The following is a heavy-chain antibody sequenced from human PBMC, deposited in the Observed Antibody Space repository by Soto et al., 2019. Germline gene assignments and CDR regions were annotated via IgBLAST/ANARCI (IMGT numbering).Heavy chain of an antibody. CDR3: ARGGSHYDFWSGYYGYYYYYGMDV. CDR1: GGSFSGYY. J-gene: IGHJ6*02. Sequence: SETLSLTCAVYGGSFSGYYWSWIRQPPGKGLEWIGEINHSGSTNYNPSLKSRVTISVDTSKNQFSLKLSSVTAADTAVYYCARGGSHYDFWSGYYGYYYYYGMDVWGQGTTVTVSS. CDR2: INHSGST. V-gene: IGHV4-34*01. D-gene: IGHD3-3*01.